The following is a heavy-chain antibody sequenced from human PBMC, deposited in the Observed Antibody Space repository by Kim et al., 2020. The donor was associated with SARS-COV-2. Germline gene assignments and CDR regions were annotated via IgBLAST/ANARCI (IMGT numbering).Heavy chain of an antibody. V-gene: IGHV3-11*04. J-gene: IGHJ5*02. CDR3: ARDGSDSGRLWGWFDP. Sequence: DAVKGRFNNSRDNAQNSLYLQMNSLRAEDTAVYYCARDGSDSGRLWGWFDPWGQGTLVTVSS. D-gene: IGHD1-26*01.